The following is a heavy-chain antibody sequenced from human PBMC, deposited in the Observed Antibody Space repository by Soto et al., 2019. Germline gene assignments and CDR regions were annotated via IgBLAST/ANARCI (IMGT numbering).Heavy chain of an antibody. D-gene: IGHD5-12*01. CDR2: IIPIFGTA. CDR3: ARGNHEDSCYDDYYYYGMDV. Sequence: QVQLVQSGAEVKKPGSSVKVSCKASGGTFSSYAISWVRQAPGQGLEWMGGIIPIFGTANYAQKFQGRVTITADDSTSTAYMEASSLRSEDTAVYYCARGNHEDSCYDDYYYYGMDVWGQGTTVTVSS. V-gene: IGHV1-69*12. CDR1: GGTFSSYA. J-gene: IGHJ6*02.